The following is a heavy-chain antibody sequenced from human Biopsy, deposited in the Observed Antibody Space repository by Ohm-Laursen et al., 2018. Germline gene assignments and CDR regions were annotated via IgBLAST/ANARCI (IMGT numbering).Heavy chain of an antibody. D-gene: IGHD4-23*01. CDR2: IYYSGTT. J-gene: IGHJ2*01. V-gene: IGHV4-31*01. CDR3: ARRPYGGTRYWYFDL. Sequence: SETLSLTCTVSGGSVRRGGFYWSWVRQHPGEGLEGIGYIYYSGTTYYNPSLKSLVTISVDTSKNQFSLKLNSVTAADTAVYYCARRPYGGTRYWYFDLWGRGTLVTVSS. CDR1: GGSVRRGGFY.